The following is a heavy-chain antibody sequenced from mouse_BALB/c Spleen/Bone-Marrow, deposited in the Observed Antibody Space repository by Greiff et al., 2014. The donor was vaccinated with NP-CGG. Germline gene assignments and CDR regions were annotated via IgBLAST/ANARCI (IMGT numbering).Heavy chain of an antibody. CDR2: IWAGGST. CDR3: ARDWDWYFDV. Sequence: VMLVESGPGLVAPSQSLSITCTVSGFSLTSYGVHWVRQPPGKGLEWLGVIWAGGSTNYNSALMSRLSISKDNSKSQVFLKMNSLQTDDTAMYYRARDWDWYFDVWGAGTTVTASS. CDR1: GFSLTSYG. J-gene: IGHJ1*01. D-gene: IGHD4-1*01. V-gene: IGHV2-9*02.